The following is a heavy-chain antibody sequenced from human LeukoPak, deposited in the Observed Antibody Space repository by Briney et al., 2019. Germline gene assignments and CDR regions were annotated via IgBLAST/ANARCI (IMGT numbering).Heavy chain of an antibody. CDR2: IYYSGST. D-gene: IGHD5-18*01. CDR3: ARHQRGYSYGGYYYYGTDV. V-gene: IGHV4-59*08. Sequence: PSETLSLTCTVSGGSISSYYWSWIRQPPGKGLEWIGYIYYSGSTNYHPSLKSRVTISVDTSKNQFSLKLSSVTAADTAVYYRARHQRGYSYGGYYYYGTDVWGQGTTVTVSS. J-gene: IGHJ6*02. CDR1: GGSISSYY.